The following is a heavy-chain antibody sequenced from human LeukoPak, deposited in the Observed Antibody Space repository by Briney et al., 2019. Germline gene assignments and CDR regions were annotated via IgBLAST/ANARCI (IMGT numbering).Heavy chain of an antibody. CDR2: IKEDGSEK. Sequence: GGSLRLSCAVSGFTFSNYVMSWVRQAPGKGLEWVANIKEDGSEKYYVDSVKGRFTISRDNAKNSLYLQMSSLRDEDTAVYYCARGRRDTQYQVFDYWGQGTLVTVSS. V-gene: IGHV3-7*01. D-gene: IGHD2-2*01. CDR1: GFTFSNYV. J-gene: IGHJ4*02. CDR3: ARGRRDTQYQVFDY.